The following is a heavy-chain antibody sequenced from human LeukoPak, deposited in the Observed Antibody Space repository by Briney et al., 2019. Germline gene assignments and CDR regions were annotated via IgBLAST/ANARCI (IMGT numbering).Heavy chain of an antibody. D-gene: IGHD1-1*01. V-gene: IGHV3-23*01. CDR3: AHVGSCTAGTCVPGGY. CDR2: INWSGEKT. J-gene: IGHJ4*02. Sequence: PGGSLRLSCAASGFTFSNYAMSWVRQAPGKGLGWVSGINWSGEKTSYADSVKGRFTISRDNSRNTLYLQTNSLRAEDTAIYYCAHVGSCTAGTCVPGGYWGQGALVTVSS. CDR1: GFTFSNYA.